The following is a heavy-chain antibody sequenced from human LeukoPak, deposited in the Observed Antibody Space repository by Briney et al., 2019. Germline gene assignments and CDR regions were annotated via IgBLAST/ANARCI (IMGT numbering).Heavy chain of an antibody. CDR2: IYYSGST. J-gene: IGHJ3*02. CDR1: GGSISSYY. V-gene: IGHV4-59*08. Sequence: PSETLSLTCTVSGGSISSYYWSWIRQPPGKGLEWIGYIYYSGSTNYTPSLKSRVTISVDTSKNQFSLKLSSVTAADTAVYYCARARARAFDIWGQGTMVTVSS. CDR3: ARARARAFDI.